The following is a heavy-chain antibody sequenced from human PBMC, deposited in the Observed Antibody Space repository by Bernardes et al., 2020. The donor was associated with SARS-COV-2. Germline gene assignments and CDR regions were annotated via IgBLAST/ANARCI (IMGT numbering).Heavy chain of an antibody. Sequence: ASVKVSCKASGYTFTGYYMHWVRQAPGQGLEWMGWINPNSGGTNYAQKFQGWVTMTRDTSIRPAYMELSRLRSDDTAVYYCARGGFTPVNPIGYWGQGTLVTVSS. J-gene: IGHJ4*02. CDR2: INPNSGGT. CDR3: ARGGFTPVNPIGY. V-gene: IGHV1-2*04. CDR1: GYTFTGYY. D-gene: IGHD3-10*01.